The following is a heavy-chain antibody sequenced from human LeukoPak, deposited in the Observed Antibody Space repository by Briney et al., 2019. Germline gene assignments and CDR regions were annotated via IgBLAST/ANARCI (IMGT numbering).Heavy chain of an antibody. Sequence: PGRSLRLSCAASGFTFSSYDMHWVRQAPGKGLEWVAVISYDGSDKYFADSVKGRFTISRDNSKNTLYLQMNSLRPEDTAVYYCARGSVAGFALWGQGTLVTVSS. J-gene: IGHJ5*02. D-gene: IGHD6-19*01. CDR3: ARGSVAGFAL. V-gene: IGHV3-30*03. CDR1: GFTFSSYD. CDR2: ISYDGSDK.